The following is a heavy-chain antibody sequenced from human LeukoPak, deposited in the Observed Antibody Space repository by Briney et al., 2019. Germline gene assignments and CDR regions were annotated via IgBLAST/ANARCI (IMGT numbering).Heavy chain of an antibody. V-gene: IGHV3-53*01. CDR1: GFTVSSNS. CDR3: AKDGRYYDSSGYYPYYFDY. CDR2: IYSGTI. Sequence: GGSLRLSCTVSGFTVSSNSMSWVRQAPGKGLEWVSFIYSGTIHYSDSVKGRFTISRDNSKNTLYLQMNSLRAEDTAVYYCAKDGRYYDSSGYYPYYFDYWGQGTLVSVSS. J-gene: IGHJ4*02. D-gene: IGHD3-22*01.